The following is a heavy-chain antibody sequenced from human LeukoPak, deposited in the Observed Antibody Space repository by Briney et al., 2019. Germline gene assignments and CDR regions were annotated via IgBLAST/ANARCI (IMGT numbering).Heavy chain of an antibody. J-gene: IGHJ1*01. V-gene: IGHV3-7*03. D-gene: IGHD2-2*01. Sequence: PGGSLRLSCAVSGFSVSGYWMTWVRQAPGKGLEWVANIKQDGSEKNYVDSVKGRFTISRDNAENSLYLQMNSLRAEDTAVYYCARGWHRVVVPAEYFQHWGQGTLVTVSS. CDR1: GFSVSGYW. CDR3: ARGWHRVVVPAEYFQH. CDR2: IKQDGSEK.